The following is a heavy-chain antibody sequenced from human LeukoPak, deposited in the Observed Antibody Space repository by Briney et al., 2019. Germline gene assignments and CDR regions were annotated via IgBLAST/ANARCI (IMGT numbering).Heavy chain of an antibody. Sequence: GRSLRLFCASSRFTFSSYWKHWARQAPAKALVGVSRINTDGRTISYADSVKGRFTISRDNARNTLYLQIKSLIAEDTAVYYCCSTMTTARAFDIWGQGTTVTVSS. V-gene: IGHV3-74*01. CDR3: CSTMTTARAFDI. J-gene: IGHJ3*02. CDR1: RFTFSSYW. CDR2: INTDGRTI. D-gene: IGHD4-17*01.